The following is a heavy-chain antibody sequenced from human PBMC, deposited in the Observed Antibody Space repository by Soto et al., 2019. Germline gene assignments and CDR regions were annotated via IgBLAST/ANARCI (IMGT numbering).Heavy chain of an antibody. V-gene: IGHV1-46*01. CDR1: GYTFTTYY. J-gene: IGHJ6*02. CDR3: ARELSMATVNPPYYFGMDV. D-gene: IGHD4-4*01. CDR2: INPSGGST. Sequence: ASVKVSCKASGYTFTTYYIHWVRQAPGQGLEWMGIINPSGGSTSYAQKFQGRIVMTRDTSTSTVYMELSSLRSEDTAVYYCARELSMATVNPPYYFGMDVWAQGTTVTVSS.